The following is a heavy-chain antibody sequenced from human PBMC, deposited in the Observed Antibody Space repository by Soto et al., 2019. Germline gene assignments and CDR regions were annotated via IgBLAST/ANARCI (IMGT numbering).Heavy chain of an antibody. J-gene: IGHJ4*02. CDR2: VHYSGNT. V-gene: IGHV4-30-4*01. CDR1: GGSISSGDDY. CDR3: ARGLHDFIFDY. Sequence: QVQLQESGPGLVKPSQTLSLTCTVSGGSISSGDDYWSWIRQPPGKGLEWIGYVHYSGNTYYNPSLNSRVTISVDTSKNQFSLKLSSVTAADTAVYYCARGLHDFIFDYWGQGTLVTVFS. D-gene: IGHD3-3*01.